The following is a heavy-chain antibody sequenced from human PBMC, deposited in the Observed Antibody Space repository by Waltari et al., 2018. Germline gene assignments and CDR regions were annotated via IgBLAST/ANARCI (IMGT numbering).Heavy chain of an antibody. D-gene: IGHD3-3*01. J-gene: IGHJ4*02. CDR3: ARVHYDFWSGYYI. Sequence: QMQLVPSGAEVKKPGASVKVSCKASGDTFRDYDINRVRQTTGHGLEWRGWINPKSGNTVSAQNFQDRVTITRDPSTSTVYMELSSLRSDDAAVYYCARVHYDFWSGYYIWGQGTLVTVPS. V-gene: IGHV1-8*02. CDR2: INPKSGNT. CDR1: GDTFRDYD.